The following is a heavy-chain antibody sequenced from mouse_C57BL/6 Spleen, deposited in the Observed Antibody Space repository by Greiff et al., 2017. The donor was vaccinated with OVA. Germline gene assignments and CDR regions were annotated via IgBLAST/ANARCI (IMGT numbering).Heavy chain of an antibody. J-gene: IGHJ2*01. CDR3: ARWGSGYVPGY. V-gene: IGHV1-26*01. Sequence: VQLKESGPELVKPGASVKISCKASGYTFTDYYMNWVKQSHGKSLEWIGDINPNNGGTSYNQKFKGKATLTVDKSSSTAYMELRSLTSEDSAVYYCARWGSGYVPGYWGQGTTLTVSS. CDR1: GYTFTDYY. D-gene: IGHD3-2*02. CDR2: INPNNGGT.